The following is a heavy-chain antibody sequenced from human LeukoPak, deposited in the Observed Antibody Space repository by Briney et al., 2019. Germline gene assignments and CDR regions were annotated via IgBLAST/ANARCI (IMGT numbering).Heavy chain of an antibody. CDR3: ARDGGCTGGSCYRRFDY. CDR2: ISSRSSYI. CDR1: GFTFSTYS. Sequence: GGSLRLSCAASGFTFSTYSMNWVRQAPGKGLEWVSSISSRSSYIYYADSMKGRFTISRDNAKNSLYLQMNSLRAEDTAVYYCARDGGCTGGSCYRRFDYWGQGTLVTVSS. J-gene: IGHJ4*02. D-gene: IGHD2-15*01. V-gene: IGHV3-21*01.